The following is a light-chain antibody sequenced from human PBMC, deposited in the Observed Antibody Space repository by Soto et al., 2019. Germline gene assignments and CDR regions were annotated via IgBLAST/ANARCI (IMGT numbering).Light chain of an antibody. CDR3: QQYDNLPPFP. CDR1: QDISNY. J-gene: IGKJ3*01. Sequence: DIQMPQSPSSLSASVGDRVTITCQASQDISNYLNWYQQKPGKAPKLLIYDASNLETGVPSRFSGSGSGTDFTFTISSLQPEDIATYYCQQYDNLPPFPFGPGTKVDSK. CDR2: DAS. V-gene: IGKV1-33*01.